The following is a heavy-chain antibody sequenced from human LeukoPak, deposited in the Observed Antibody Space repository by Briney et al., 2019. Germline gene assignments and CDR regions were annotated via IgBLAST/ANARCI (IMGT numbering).Heavy chain of an antibody. CDR1: GGSISSGGYY. V-gene: IGHV4-31*03. J-gene: IGHJ3*02. Sequence: SETLSLTCTVSGGSISSGGYYWSWIRQLPGKGLECIGFIYYSGSTFYNPSLKSRVTISIDTSKNQFSLKLSSVTAADTAVYYCASLYYFDSSGYYYGKADIWGQGAMVTVSS. CDR3: ASLYYFDSSGYYYGKADI. D-gene: IGHD3-22*01. CDR2: IYYSGST.